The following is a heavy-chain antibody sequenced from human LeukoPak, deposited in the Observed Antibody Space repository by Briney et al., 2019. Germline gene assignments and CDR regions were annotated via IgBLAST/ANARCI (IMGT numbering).Heavy chain of an antibody. CDR3: ARENRYCSGGSCYSAAHYYYYGMDV. J-gene: IGHJ6*02. V-gene: IGHV4-4*07. Sequence: ASETLSLTCTVFGGSISSYYWSWIRQPAGKGLEWIGRIYTSGSTNYNPSLKSRVTMSVDTSKNQFSLKLSSVTAADTAVYYCARENRYCSGGSCYSAAHYYYYGMDVWGQGTTVTVSS. D-gene: IGHD2-15*01. CDR2: IYTSGST. CDR1: GGSISSYY.